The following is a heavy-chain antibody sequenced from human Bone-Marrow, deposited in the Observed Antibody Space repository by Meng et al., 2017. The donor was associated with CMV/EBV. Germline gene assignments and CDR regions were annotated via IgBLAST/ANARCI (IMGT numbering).Heavy chain of an antibody. CDR2: IYYSGST. D-gene: IGHD5-12*01. CDR1: GGSIGSSSYY. CDR3: ARDESKWLRSLGY. J-gene: IGHJ4*02. Sequence: ESLKISCTVSGGSIGSSSYYWGWIRQPPGKGLEWIGSIYYSGSTYYNPSLKSRVTISVDTSKNQFSLKLSSVTAADTAVYYCARDESKWLRSLGYWGQGTLVTVSS. V-gene: IGHV4-39*07.